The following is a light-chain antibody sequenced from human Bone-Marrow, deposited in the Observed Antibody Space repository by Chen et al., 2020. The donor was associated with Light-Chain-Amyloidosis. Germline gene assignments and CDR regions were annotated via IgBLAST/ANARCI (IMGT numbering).Light chain of an antibody. CDR2: DDS. J-gene: IGLJ3*02. CDR1: NIGSTS. V-gene: IGLV3-21*02. CDR3: QVWDRSSDRPV. Sequence: SYVLTQPYSVSVAPGQTATIARGGNNIGSTSVHWYHQTPGQAPLLVVYDDSDRPSGIPERLSGSNSGNTATLTISRVEAGDEADYYCQVWDRSSDRPVFGGGTKLTVL.